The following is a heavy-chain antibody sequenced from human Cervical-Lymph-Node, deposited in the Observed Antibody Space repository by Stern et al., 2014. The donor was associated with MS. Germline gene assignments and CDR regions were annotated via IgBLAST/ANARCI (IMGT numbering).Heavy chain of an antibody. CDR3: MYDYVWGSYRFDY. Sequence: MQLVESGGGVVQPGRSLRLSCAASGFTFNNYALHWVRQAPGQGLEWVAVISYDGSNKYYADSVKGRFTIARDNSKNTLFLQMNSLRPEDTAVYYCMYDYVWGSYRFDYWGQGTLVTVSS. CDR2: ISYDGSNK. J-gene: IGHJ4*02. V-gene: IGHV3-30-3*01. CDR1: GFTFNNYA. D-gene: IGHD3-16*02.